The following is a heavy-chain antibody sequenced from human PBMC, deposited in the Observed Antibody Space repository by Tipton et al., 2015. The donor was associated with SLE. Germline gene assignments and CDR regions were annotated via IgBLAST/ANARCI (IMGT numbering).Heavy chain of an antibody. V-gene: IGHV4-34*01. D-gene: IGHD5-12*01. CDR1: GGSFSGYY. J-gene: IGHJ6*02. CDR2: INHSRST. Sequence: TLSLTCTVYGGSFSGYYWTWIRQPPGKGLEWIGEINHSRSTNYNPSLKSRVTISVDTSKNQFSLKLSSVTAADTAVYYCATLHSGYDYYYYGMDVWGQGTTVTVSS. CDR3: ATLHSGYDYYYYGMDV.